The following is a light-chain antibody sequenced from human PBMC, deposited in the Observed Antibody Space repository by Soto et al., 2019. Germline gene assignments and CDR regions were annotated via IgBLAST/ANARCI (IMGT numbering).Light chain of an antibody. Sequence: QSSRTQPRSVSGSPGQSVTISCTGTSSDIGTYNAVSWYQQNPGKAPKLMIFDVTKRPSGVPDRFSGSKSGNTASLTISGLQAEDEADYYCLSYAGNYMYVFGTGTKVTVL. CDR2: DVT. CDR1: SSDIGTYNA. CDR3: LSYAGNYMYV. V-gene: IGLV2-11*01. J-gene: IGLJ1*01.